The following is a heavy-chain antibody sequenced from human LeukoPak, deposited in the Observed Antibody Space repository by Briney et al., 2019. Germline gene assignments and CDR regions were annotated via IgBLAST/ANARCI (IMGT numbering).Heavy chain of an antibody. CDR2: INHSGST. D-gene: IGHD1-14*01. CDR3: ARRGPALGGIDY. V-gene: IGHV4-34*01. CDR1: GGSFSGYY. Sequence: PSETLSLTCAVYGGSFSGYYWSWIRQPPGKGLEWTGEINHSGSTNYNPSLKSRVTISVDTSKNQFSLKLSSVTAADTAVYYCARRGPALGGIDYWGQGTLVTVSS. J-gene: IGHJ4*02.